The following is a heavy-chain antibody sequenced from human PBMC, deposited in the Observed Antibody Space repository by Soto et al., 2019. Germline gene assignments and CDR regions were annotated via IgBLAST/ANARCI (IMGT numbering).Heavy chain of an antibody. CDR1: GFTVGNNY. J-gene: IGHJ4*02. CDR2: IYSTGTT. D-gene: IGHD3-10*01. Sequence: EVQLVESGGGLIQPGGSLKLSCAASGFTVGNNYMSWVRQAPGKGLEWVSLIYSTGTTKYADSVKGRFTVSRDNAKNTLSLQMHSLSAEDTAVYYCAKDGRGSGSHYNSFGYWGQGTLVTVSS. CDR3: AKDGRGSGSHYNSFGY. V-gene: IGHV3-53*01.